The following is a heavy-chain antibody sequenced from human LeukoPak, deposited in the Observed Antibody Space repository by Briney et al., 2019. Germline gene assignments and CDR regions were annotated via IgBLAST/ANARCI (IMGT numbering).Heavy chain of an antibody. D-gene: IGHD2-21*01. Sequence: SCKASGGTFSSYAMSWVRQAPGKGLEWVSAISGSGGSTYYADSVKGRYTISRDNSKNTLYLQMNSLRAEDTAVYYCAKDRRQNVVIATYYFDYWGQGTLVTVSS. CDR2: ISGSGGST. V-gene: IGHV3-23*01. CDR3: AKDRRQNVVIATYYFDY. J-gene: IGHJ4*02. CDR1: GGTFSSYA.